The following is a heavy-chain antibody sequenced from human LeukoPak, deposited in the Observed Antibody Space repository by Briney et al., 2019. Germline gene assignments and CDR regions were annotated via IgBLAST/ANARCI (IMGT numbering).Heavy chain of an antibody. J-gene: IGHJ6*02. CDR3: AKLGGPDLLRYFDWLLSDYYYGMDV. D-gene: IGHD3-9*01. CDR2: ISGSGGST. CDR1: GFTFSSYA. Sequence: PGGSLRLSCAASGFTFSSYAMSWVRQAPGKGLEWVSAISGSGGSTHYADSVKGRFTISRDNSKNTLYLQMNSLRAEDTAVYYCAKLGGPDLLRYFDWLLSDYYYGMDVWGQGTTVTVSS. V-gene: IGHV3-23*01.